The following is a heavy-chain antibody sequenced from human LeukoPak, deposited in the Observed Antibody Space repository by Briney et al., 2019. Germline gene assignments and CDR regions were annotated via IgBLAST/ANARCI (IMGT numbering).Heavy chain of an antibody. V-gene: IGHV4-39*01. CDR1: GGSISSSSYY. J-gene: IGHJ4*02. Sequence: SETLSLTCTVSGGSISSSSYYWGWIRLPPGKGLEWIGSIYYSGSTYYNPSLKSRVTISVDTSKTQFSLKLSSVTAADTAVYYCARHEVRGSGYYSSVDYWGQGTLVTVSS. CDR3: ARHEVRGSGYYSSVDY. D-gene: IGHD3-22*01. CDR2: IYYSGST.